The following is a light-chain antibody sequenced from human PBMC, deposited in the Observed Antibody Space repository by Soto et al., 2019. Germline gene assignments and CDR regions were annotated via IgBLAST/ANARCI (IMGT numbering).Light chain of an antibody. CDR2: WAS. J-gene: IGKJ2*01. Sequence: DIVMTQSPDSLAVSLGERATINCKSSQSVLYSSNNKNYLAWYRQKPGQPPELLIYWASTRESGVPDRFSGSGSGTDFTLTISSLQAEDVAVYYCQQYYVSPPTFGQGTNLEIK. V-gene: IGKV4-1*01. CDR1: QSVLYSSNNKNY. CDR3: QQYYVSPPT.